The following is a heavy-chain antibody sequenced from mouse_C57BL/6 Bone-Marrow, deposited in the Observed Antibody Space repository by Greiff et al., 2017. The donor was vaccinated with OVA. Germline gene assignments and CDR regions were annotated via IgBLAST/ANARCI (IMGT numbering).Heavy chain of an antibody. Sequence: VQLQQSGAELVKPGASVKISCKASGYAFSSYWMNWVKQRPGKGLEWIGQIYPGDGDTNYNGQFKGKATLTADKSSSTAYMQLSSLTSEDSAVYFCAREGLPYAMDYWGQGTSVTVSS. CDR2: IYPGDGDT. CDR1: GYAFSSYW. J-gene: IGHJ4*01. CDR3: AREGLPYAMDY. D-gene: IGHD2-4*01. V-gene: IGHV1-80*01.